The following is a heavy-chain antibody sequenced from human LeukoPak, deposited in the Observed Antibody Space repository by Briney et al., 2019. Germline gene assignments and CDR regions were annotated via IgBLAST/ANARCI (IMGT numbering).Heavy chain of an antibody. CDR3: ARAPSVAATFYYYYYMDV. J-gene: IGHJ6*03. D-gene: IGHD2-15*01. CDR2: XXPNSGNT. Sequence: XXXVXQATGXGLEXXGXXXPNSGNTGYAQKFQGRVTMTRNTSISTAYMELSSLRSEDTAVYYCARAPSVAATFYYYYYMDVWGKGTTVTVSS. V-gene: IGHV1-8*01.